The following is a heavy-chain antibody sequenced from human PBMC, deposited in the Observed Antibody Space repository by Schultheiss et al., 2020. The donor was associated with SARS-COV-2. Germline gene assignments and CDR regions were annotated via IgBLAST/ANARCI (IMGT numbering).Heavy chain of an antibody. CDR2: ISSSSSYI. D-gene: IGHD3-3*01. Sequence: GGSLRLSCAASGFTFSNAWMSWVRQAPGKGLEWVSSISSSSSYIYYADSVKGRFTISRDNAKNTLYLQMNSLRAEDTAVYYCARAGARDFWSGYYPYYGMDVWGQGTTVTVSS. J-gene: IGHJ6*02. CDR1: GFTFSNAW. CDR3: ARAGARDFWSGYYPYYGMDV. V-gene: IGHV3-21*01.